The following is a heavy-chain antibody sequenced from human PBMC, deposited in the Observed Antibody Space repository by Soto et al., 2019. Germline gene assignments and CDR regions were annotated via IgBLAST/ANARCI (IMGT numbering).Heavy chain of an antibody. CDR2: ISYDGSNK. CDR1: GFTFSSYA. CDR3: AIPGGIAVAGTNYFDY. D-gene: IGHD6-19*01. Sequence: SLRLSCAASGFTFSSYAMHWVRQAPGKGLEWVAVISYDGSNKYYADSVKGRFTISRDNSKNTLYLQMNSLRAEDTAVYYCAIPGGIAVAGTNYFDYWGQGTLVTVSS. J-gene: IGHJ4*02. V-gene: IGHV3-30-3*01.